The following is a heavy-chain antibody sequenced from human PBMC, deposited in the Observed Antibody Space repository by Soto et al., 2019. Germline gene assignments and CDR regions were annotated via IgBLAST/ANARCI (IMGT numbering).Heavy chain of an antibody. CDR3: ARGGYYDSSGSFDY. CDR2: ISSSGSTI. D-gene: IGHD3-22*01. J-gene: IGHJ4*02. V-gene: IGHV3-48*03. CDR1: GFTFSSYE. Sequence: EVQLVESGGGLVQPGGSLRLSCAASGFTFSSYEMNWVRQAPGKGLEWVSYISSSGSTIYYADSVKGRFTISRDNAKNSLYLKMNSLRAEDTAVYYWARGGYYDSSGSFDYWGQGTLVTVSS.